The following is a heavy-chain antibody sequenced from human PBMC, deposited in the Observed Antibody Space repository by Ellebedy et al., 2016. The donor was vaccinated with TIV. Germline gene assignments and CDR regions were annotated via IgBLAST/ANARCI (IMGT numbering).Heavy chain of an antibody. CDR2: ISYSGST. J-gene: IGHJ4*02. V-gene: IGHV4-59*08. CDR3: ARQAGVNVDTYHFDY. CDR1: GGSISPYY. D-gene: IGHD5-18*01. Sequence: MPSETLSLTCTVSGGSISPYYWSWIRQPPGKGLEWIGYISYSGSTNYNPSLKSRVTISVDTSKNQFSLKLSSVTAADTAVYYCARQAGVNVDTYHFDYWGQGTLVTVSS.